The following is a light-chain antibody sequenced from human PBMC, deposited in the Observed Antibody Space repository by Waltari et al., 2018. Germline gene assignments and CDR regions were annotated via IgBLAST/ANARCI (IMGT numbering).Light chain of an antibody. V-gene: IGKV3-11*01. Sequence: EIVLTRSPATLSLSPGERATLSCRASQSVSSYSAWYQQKPGQAPRLLIYDTSNRATGIPARFSGSGSGTDFTLTISSLEPEDFAVYYCHQRSSWPPALTFGGGTKVEIK. CDR3: HQRSSWPPALT. CDR1: QSVSSY. J-gene: IGKJ4*01. CDR2: DTS.